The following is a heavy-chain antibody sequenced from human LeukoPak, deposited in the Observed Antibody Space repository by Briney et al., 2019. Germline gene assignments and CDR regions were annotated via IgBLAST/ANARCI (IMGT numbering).Heavy chain of an antibody. CDR3: ARVQTDSSGDYYGFDY. Sequence: GGSLRLSCAASGFTFSDYYMSWIRQAPGKGLEWVSYISSSGSTIYYADSVKGRFTISRDNAKNSLYLQMNSLRAEDTAVYYCARVQTDSSGDYYGFDYWGQGTLVTVSS. V-gene: IGHV3-11*04. J-gene: IGHJ4*02. CDR1: GFTFSDYY. D-gene: IGHD3-22*01. CDR2: ISSSGSTI.